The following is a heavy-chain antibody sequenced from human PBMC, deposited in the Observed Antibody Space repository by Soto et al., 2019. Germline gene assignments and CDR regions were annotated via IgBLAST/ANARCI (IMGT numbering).Heavy chain of an antibody. Sequence: PSETLSLTCTVSGGSISSGDYYWSWIRQPPGKGLEWIGYIYYSGSTYYNPSLKSRVTISVDTSKNQFSLKLSSVTAADTAVYYCAGGDYYDSSGYYFEPWGQGTLVTVSS. D-gene: IGHD3-22*01. CDR2: IYYSGST. CDR3: AGGDYYDSSGYYFEP. CDR1: GGSISSGDYY. J-gene: IGHJ5*02. V-gene: IGHV4-30-4*01.